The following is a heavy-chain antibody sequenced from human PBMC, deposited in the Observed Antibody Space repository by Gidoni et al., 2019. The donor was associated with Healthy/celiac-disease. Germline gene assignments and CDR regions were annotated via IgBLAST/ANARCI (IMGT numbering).Heavy chain of an antibody. V-gene: IGHV1-46*03. CDR2: INPSGGST. D-gene: IGHD3-3*01. Sequence: QVQLVQSGAEVKKPGASVKVSCKASGYTFTSYYMHWVRQAPGQGLEWMGIINPSGGSTSYAQKFQGRVTMTRDTSTSTVYMELSSLRSEDTAVYYCAREQLTIGVDYPPLYGMDVWGQGTTVTVSS. CDR3: AREQLTIGVDYPPLYGMDV. J-gene: IGHJ6*02. CDR1: GYTFTSYY.